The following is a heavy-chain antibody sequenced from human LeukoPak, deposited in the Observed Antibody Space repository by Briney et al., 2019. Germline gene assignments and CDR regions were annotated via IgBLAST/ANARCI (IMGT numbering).Heavy chain of an antibody. CDR2: INPNSGGT. V-gene: IGHV1-2*02. CDR1: GYTFTGYY. D-gene: IGHD5-12*01. CDR3: ARDLGGYDLGFDY. Sequence: ASVKVSCKASGYTFTGYYMHWVRQAPGQGLEWMGWINPNSGGTNYAQKFQGRVTMTRDTSISTAYMELSRLRSDDTAVYYCARDLGGYDLGFDYWGQGTLVTVSS. J-gene: IGHJ4*01.